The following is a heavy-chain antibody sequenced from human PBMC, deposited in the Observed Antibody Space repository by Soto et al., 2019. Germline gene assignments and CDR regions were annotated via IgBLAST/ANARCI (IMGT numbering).Heavy chain of an antibody. J-gene: IGHJ6*02. CDR3: ASEQRGYYGMDV. Sequence: PSETLSLTCTVSGGSISSSSYYWGWIRQPPGKGLEWIGSIYYSGSTYYNPSLKSRVTISVDTSKNQFSLKLSSVTAADTAVYYCASEQRGYYGMDVWGQGTTVTVSS. V-gene: IGHV4-39*01. CDR2: IYYSGST. CDR1: GGSISSSSYY. D-gene: IGHD6-25*01.